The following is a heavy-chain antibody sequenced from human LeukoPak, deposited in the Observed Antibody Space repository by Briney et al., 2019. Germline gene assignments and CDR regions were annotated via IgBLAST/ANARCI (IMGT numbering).Heavy chain of an antibody. V-gene: IGHV3-33*01. D-gene: IGHD3-10*01. CDR1: GFTFSNYG. Sequence: GGSLRLSCAASGFTFSNYGMHWVRQAPGKGLEWVAIIWSDGSNTYFADSVKGRFSISRDNSNNTLYLQINGLRAEDTAVYYCARARRSGSGSYCPDYWGQGTLVTVSS. CDR3: ARARRSGSGSYCPDY. CDR2: IWSDGSNT. J-gene: IGHJ4*02.